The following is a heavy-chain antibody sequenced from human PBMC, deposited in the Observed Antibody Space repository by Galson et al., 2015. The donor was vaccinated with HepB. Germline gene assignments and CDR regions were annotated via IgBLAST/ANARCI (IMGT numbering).Heavy chain of an antibody. V-gene: IGHV3-23*01. CDR2: ISGSGGST. Sequence: SLRLSCAASGFTFSSYAMSWVRQAPGKGLEWVSAISGSGGSTYYADSVKGRFTISRDNSKNTLYLQMNSLRAEDTAVYYCAIRDYYGSGSLDYWGQGTLVTVSS. J-gene: IGHJ4*02. CDR3: AIRDYYGSGSLDY. D-gene: IGHD3-10*01. CDR1: GFTFSSYA.